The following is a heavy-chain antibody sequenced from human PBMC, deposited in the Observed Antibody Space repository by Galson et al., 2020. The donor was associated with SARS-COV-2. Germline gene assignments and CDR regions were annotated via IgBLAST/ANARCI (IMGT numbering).Heavy chain of an antibody. CDR2: ISYHGSNK. Sequence: SGGSLRLSCAASGFTFSSCAMHWVRQAPGKGLEWVALISYHGSNKSYADSVKGRFPISRDNSKNTLYLQMHSLRAEDTAVYYCAKDTLYDDFWSGCLTPSVYYYYYGMDGWGQGTTVTVSS. CDR3: AKDTLYDDFWSGCLTPSVYYYYYGMDG. V-gene: IGHV3-30*04. CDR1: GFTFSSCA. D-gene: IGHD3-3*01. J-gene: IGHJ6*02.